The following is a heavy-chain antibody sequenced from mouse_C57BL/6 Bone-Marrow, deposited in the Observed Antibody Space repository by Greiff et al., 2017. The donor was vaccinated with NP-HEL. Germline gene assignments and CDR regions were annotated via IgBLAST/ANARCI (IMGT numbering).Heavy chain of an antibody. Sequence: EVKLMESGGDLVKPGGSLKLSCAASGFTFSSYGMSWVRQTPDKRLEWVATISSGGSYTYYPDSVKGRFTISRDNAKNTLYLQMSSLKSEDTAMYYCARHRVYYYGLRGAMDDWGQGTSVTVSS. D-gene: IGHD1-1*01. CDR2: ISSGGSYT. V-gene: IGHV5-6*01. J-gene: IGHJ4*01. CDR1: GFTFSSYG. CDR3: ARHRVYYYGLRGAMDD.